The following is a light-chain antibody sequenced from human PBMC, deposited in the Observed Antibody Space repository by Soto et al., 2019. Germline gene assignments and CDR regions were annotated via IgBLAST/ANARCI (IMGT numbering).Light chain of an antibody. Sequence: QSALSQPPSVSGSPGQTITISCTGTSSDVGGFEYVSWYQHQPGKAPKLIIYDVTKRPSGVSNRFSGSKSGNTASLTISGIQDEDEGDYYCGSITRSSTSVFGTGTKLTVL. CDR3: GSITRSSTSV. CDR1: SSDVGGFEY. CDR2: DVT. J-gene: IGLJ1*01. V-gene: IGLV2-14*01.